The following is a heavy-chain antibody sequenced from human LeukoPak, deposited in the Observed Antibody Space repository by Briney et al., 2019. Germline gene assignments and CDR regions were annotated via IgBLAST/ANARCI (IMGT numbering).Heavy chain of an antibody. CDR2: MIPIFGTA. CDR3: ARPPPTYYYDSSGYWD. CDR1: GGTFSSYA. D-gene: IGHD3-22*01. V-gene: IGHV1-69*13. J-gene: IGHJ4*02. Sequence: SVKVSCKASGGTFSSYAISWVRQAPGQGREWMGAMIPIFGTANYAQKFQGRVTITADESTSTAYMELSSLRSEDTAVYYCARPPPTYYYDSSGYWDWGQGTLVTVSS.